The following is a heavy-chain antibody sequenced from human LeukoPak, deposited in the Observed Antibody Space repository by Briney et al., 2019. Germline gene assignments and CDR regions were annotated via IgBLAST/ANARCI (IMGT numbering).Heavy chain of an antibody. V-gene: IGHV1-18*01. J-gene: IGHJ5*02. CDR3: ARVEVQLWLSWFDP. CDR1: GYTFTSYG. D-gene: IGHD5-18*01. Sequence: ASVMVSCKASGYTFTSYGISWVRQAPGQGLEWMGWISAYNGNTNYAQKLQGRVTMTTDTSTSTAYMEPRSLRSDDTAVYYCARVEVQLWLSWFDPWGQGTLVTVSS. CDR2: ISAYNGNT.